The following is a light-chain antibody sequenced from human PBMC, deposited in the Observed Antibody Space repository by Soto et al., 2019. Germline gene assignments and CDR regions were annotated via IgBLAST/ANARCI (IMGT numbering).Light chain of an antibody. CDR1: QDISNY. CDR2: DAS. Sequence: DIQMTQSTSSLSASVGDRVTITCQASQDISNYLNWYQQKPGKAPKLLIYDASNLETGVPSRFSGSGSGTDFTFTISSLQPEDIATYYCQQLITFGQGTRLEIK. CDR3: QQLIT. V-gene: IGKV1-33*01. J-gene: IGKJ5*01.